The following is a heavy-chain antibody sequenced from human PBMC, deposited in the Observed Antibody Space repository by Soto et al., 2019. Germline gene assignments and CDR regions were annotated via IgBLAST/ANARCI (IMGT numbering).Heavy chain of an antibody. Sequence: GESLKISCKGSGYSLTSYWIGWVRQMPGKGLEWMGIIYPGDSNTRYSPSLQGQVTISVDKSISTAYLQWSSLKATDTAMYYCARHAYDFCSGHRNPRYHYGMDFWGQGTTVTVSS. CDR2: IYPGDSNT. J-gene: IGHJ6*02. CDR1: GYSLTSYW. D-gene: IGHD3-3*01. V-gene: IGHV5-51*01. CDR3: ARHAYDFCSGHRNPRYHYGMDF.